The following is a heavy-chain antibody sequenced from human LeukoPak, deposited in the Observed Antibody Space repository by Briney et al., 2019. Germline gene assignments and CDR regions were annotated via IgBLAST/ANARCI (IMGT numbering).Heavy chain of an antibody. CDR1: GYSISSGYY. V-gene: IGHV4-38-2*01. D-gene: IGHD5-24*01. Sequence: NPSETLSLTCAVSGYSISSGYYWGWIRQPPGKGLEWIGSIYHSGSTYYNPSLKSRVTISVDTSKNQFSLKLSSVTAADTAVYYCARIRRDGDLDYWGQGTLVTVSS. CDR2: IYHSGST. CDR3: ARIRRDGDLDY. J-gene: IGHJ4*02.